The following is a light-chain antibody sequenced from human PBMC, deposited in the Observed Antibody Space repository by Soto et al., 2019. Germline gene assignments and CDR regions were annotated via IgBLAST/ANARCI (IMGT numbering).Light chain of an antibody. CDR2: DAS. CDR1: QDISDY. CDR3: QQYGNSRGT. J-gene: IGKJ1*01. V-gene: IGKV1-33*01. Sequence: IQMTQSPSSLSASVGDRVTITCQASQDISDYLNWYHQKPGKAPKFLIYDASYLETGVPSRFSGSGSGTDFTLTISGLEPEDFAVYYCQQYGNSRGTFGQGTKVDIK.